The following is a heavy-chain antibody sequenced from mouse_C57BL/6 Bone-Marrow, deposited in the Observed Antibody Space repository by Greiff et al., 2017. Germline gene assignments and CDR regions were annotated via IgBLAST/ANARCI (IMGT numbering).Heavy chain of an antibody. Sequence: EVQLQESGAELVRPGASVKLSCTASGFNIKDDYMHWVKQRPEQGLEWIGWIDTENGDTEYASKFQGKATITADTSSNTAYLQLSRLTSEDTAVYYCTTISDGYFLMGYWGQGTSVTVSS. CDR1: GFNIKDDY. V-gene: IGHV14-4*01. CDR3: TTISDGYFLMGY. D-gene: IGHD2-3*01. J-gene: IGHJ4*01. CDR2: IDTENGDT.